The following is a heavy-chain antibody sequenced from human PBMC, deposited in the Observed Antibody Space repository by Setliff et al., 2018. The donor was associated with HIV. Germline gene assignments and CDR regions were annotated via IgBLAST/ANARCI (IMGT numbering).Heavy chain of an antibody. CDR2: ISGSGGST. D-gene: IGHD3-16*01. CDR3: AKDYYDFVWGSSLAY. CDR1: GFTFSSYA. V-gene: IGHV3-23*01. Sequence: LSCAASGFTFSSYAMSWVRQAPGKGLEWVSAISGSGGSTYYADSVKGRFTISRDNSKNTLYLQMNSLRAEDTAVYYCAKDYYDFVWGSSLAYWGQGTLVTVS. J-gene: IGHJ4*02.